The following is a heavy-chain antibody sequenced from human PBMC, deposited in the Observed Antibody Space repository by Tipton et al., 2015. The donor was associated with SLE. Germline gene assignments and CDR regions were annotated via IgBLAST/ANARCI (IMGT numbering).Heavy chain of an antibody. CDR3: ARDQSYYGDYESY. CDR2: IKQDGSEK. CDR1: GFTFSSYW. J-gene: IGHJ4*02. V-gene: IGHV3-7*01. D-gene: IGHD4-17*01. Sequence: SLRLSCAASGFTFSSYWMSWVRQAPGRGLEWVANIKQDGSEKYYVDSVKGRFTISRDNAKNSLYLQMNSLRAEDTAVYYCARDQSYYGDYESYWGQGTLVTVSS.